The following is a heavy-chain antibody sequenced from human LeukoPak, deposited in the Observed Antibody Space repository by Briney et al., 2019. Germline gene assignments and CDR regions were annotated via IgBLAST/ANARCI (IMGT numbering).Heavy chain of an antibody. J-gene: IGHJ4*02. D-gene: IGHD5-12*01. CDR3: ARLYSGYDPPDY. CDR1: GGSISRSSYY. V-gene: IGHV4-39*01. CDR2: IHYTGST. Sequence: SETLSLTCAVSGGSISRSSYYWDWIRQPPGKGLEWIGSIHYTGSTYYDPSLKSRVTISVDTSKNQFSLKVSSVTAADTVVYYCARLYSGYDPPDYWGQGTLVTVSS.